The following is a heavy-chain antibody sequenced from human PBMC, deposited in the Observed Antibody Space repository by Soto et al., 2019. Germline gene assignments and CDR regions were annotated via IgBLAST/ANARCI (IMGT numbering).Heavy chain of an antibody. CDR2: IYYSGST. V-gene: IGHV4-31*03. CDR3: ARLSSIDSSGYYLDY. J-gene: IGHJ4*02. Sequence: SETLSLTFTVSVGSISRGDYYWSWIRQHPGKGLEWIGYIYYSGSTHYSSSLKSRVTMSIDTSKNQFPLKLTSVTAADTAVYYCARLSSIDSSGYYLDYWGQGTLVTVSS. D-gene: IGHD3-22*01. CDR1: VGSISRGDYY.